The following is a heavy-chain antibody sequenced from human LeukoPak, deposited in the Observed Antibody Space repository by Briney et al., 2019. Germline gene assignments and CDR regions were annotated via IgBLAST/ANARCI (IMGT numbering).Heavy chain of an antibody. J-gene: IGHJ3*02. Sequence: SETLSLTCTVSGGSISRYYWSWIRQPPGKGLEWIGYIYYSGSTNHNSSLKSPVTLSVDTSKNQFSLKLSSVTAADTAVYFCAKSNGYGLVDIWGQGTMVTVSS. CDR3: AKSNGYGLVDI. V-gene: IGHV4-59*01. CDR2: IYYSGST. CDR1: GGSISRYY. D-gene: IGHD3-10*01.